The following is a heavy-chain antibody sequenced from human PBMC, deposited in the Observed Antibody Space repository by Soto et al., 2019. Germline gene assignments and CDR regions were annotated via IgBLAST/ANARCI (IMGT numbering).Heavy chain of an antibody. J-gene: IGHJ6*02. D-gene: IGHD6-25*01. Sequence: SETLSLTCAVYGGSFSGYYWSWIRQPPGKGLEWIGEINHSGSTNYNPSLKSRVTISVDTSKNQFSLKLSSVTAADTAVYYCARAKRLRAHYYYGMDVWGQGTTVTVSS. CDR3: ARAKRLRAHYYYGMDV. CDR1: GGSFSGYY. CDR2: INHSGST. V-gene: IGHV4-34*01.